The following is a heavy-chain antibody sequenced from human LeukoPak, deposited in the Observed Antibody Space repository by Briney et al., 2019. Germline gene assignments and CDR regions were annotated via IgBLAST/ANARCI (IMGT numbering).Heavy chain of an antibody. J-gene: IGHJ6*02. CDR3: ARDPQALWFGELLSEPYYYYGMDV. V-gene: IGHV4-39*01. Sequence: PSETLSLTCTVSGGSISSYYWGWIRQPPGKGLEWIGSIYYSESTYYNPSLKSRVTISVDTSKNQFSLKLSSVAAADTAVYYCARDPQALWFGELLSEPYYYYGMDVWGQGTTVTVSS. D-gene: IGHD3-10*01. CDR2: IYYSEST. CDR1: GGSISSYY.